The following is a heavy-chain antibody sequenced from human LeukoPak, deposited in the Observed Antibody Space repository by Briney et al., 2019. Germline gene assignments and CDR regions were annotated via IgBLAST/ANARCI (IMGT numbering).Heavy chain of an antibody. CDR2: INHSGST. D-gene: IGHD4-17*01. V-gene: IGHV4-34*01. J-gene: IGHJ3*02. CDR3: ATRLRGLDI. CDR1: GGSFSGYY. Sequence: SETLCLTCAAYGGSFSGYYWRWIRQAPGKGLEWIGEINHSGSTNYNPSLKSRVTISVDTSKNQFSLKLSSVTAADTAVYYCATRLRGLDIWGQGTMVNDSS.